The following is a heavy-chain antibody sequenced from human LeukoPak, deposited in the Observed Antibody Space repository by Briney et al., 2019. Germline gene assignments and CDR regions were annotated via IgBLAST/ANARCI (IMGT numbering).Heavy chain of an antibody. J-gene: IGHJ4*02. D-gene: IGHD3-3*01. CDR1: GFTFSSYA. CDR3: AKDHYDFWSGYYTYFDY. CDR2: ISGSGGST. V-gene: IGHV3-23*01. Sequence: GGSLRLSCAASGFTFSSYAMSWVRQAPGEGLEWVSAISGSGGSTYYADSVKGRFTISRDNSKNTLYLQMNSLRAEDTAVYYCAKDHYDFWSGYYTYFDYWGQGTLVTVSS.